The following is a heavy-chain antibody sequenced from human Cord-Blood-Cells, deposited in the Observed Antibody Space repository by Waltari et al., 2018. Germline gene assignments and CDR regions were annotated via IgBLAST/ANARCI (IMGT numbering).Heavy chain of an antibody. D-gene: IGHD2-15*01. Sequence: QVQLQESGPGLVKPSGTLSLTCAVSGGSISSSNWSSWVRQPPGKGLEWIGEIYHSGSTNYNPSLKSRVTISVDKSKNQFSLKLSSVTAADTAVYYCARRIVVVVAATPEDAFDIWGQGTMVTVSS. CDR2: IYHSGST. V-gene: IGHV4-4*02. J-gene: IGHJ3*02. CDR3: ARRIVVVVAATPEDAFDI. CDR1: GGSISSSNW.